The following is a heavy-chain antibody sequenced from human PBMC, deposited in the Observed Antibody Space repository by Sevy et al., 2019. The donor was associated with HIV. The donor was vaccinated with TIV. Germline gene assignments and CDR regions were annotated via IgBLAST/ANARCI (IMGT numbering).Heavy chain of an antibody. CDR2: VDNDGSGT. CDR1: GFTFTNYW. J-gene: IGHJ4*02. CDR3: TRDMYGIDY. D-gene: IGHD2-8*01. V-gene: IGHV3-74*01. Sequence: GGSLRLSCAASGFTFTNYWMHWVRQAPGKGLVWVSRVDNDGSGTNYADSAKGRFTISRDNAKNTVYLQMNSLRAEDTAVYYCTRDMYGIDYWGQRTLVTVSS.